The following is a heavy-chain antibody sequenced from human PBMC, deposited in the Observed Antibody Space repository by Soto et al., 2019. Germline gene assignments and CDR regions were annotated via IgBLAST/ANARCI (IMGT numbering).Heavy chain of an antibody. CDR1: GFTFSSYG. D-gene: IGHD2-2*01. J-gene: IGHJ3*02. CDR3: ARDGRVPAAMVLSPEGSDAFDI. CDR2: IWYDGSNK. Sequence: GGSLRLSCAASGFTFSSYGMHWVRQAPGKGLEWVAVIWYDGSNKYYADSVKGRFTISRDNSKNTLYLQVNSLRAEDTAVYYCARDGRVPAAMVLSPEGSDAFDIWGQGTMVTVSS. V-gene: IGHV3-33*01.